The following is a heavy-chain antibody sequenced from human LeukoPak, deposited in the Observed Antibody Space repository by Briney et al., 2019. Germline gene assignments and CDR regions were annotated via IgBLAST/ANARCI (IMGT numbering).Heavy chain of an antibody. J-gene: IGHJ4*02. CDR3: ARDYYVWGSYRYLIPHY. Sequence: ASVKVSCKASGYTFTSYGISWVRQAPGQGLEWMGWISAYNGNTNYAQKLQCRVTMTTDTSTSTAYMELRSLRSDDTAVYYCARDYYVWGSYRYLIPHYWGQGTLVTVSS. V-gene: IGHV1-18*01. D-gene: IGHD3-16*02. CDR1: GYTFTSYG. CDR2: ISAYNGNT.